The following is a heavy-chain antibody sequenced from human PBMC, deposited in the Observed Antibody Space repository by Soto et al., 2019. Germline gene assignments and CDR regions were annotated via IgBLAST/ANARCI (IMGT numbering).Heavy chain of an antibody. Sequence: SETLSLTCTVSDGSISSYYWRWIRQPPGKGLVWIGYIYYRGSTNYNPSLKSRVTILVDTSKNQFSLKLSSVTAADTAVYYWARGEHILTGQGFDPRGQGTLVTVAS. CDR1: DGSISSYY. V-gene: IGHV4-59*01. CDR3: ARGEHILTGQGFDP. D-gene: IGHD3-9*01. J-gene: IGHJ5*02. CDR2: IYYRGST.